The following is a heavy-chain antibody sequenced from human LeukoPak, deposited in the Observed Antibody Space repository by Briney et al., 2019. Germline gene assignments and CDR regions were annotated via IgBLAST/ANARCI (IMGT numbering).Heavy chain of an antibody. V-gene: IGHV3-74*01. J-gene: IGHJ4*02. CDR2: ISDDGNTT. CDR3: ARGSAL. CDR1: GFTFSSYW. Sequence: GGSLRLSCAASGFTFSSYWMHWVRQAPGKGLVWVSRISDDGNTTGYAESVKGRFAISRDNAKNILYLQMNSLRAEDTAVYYCARGSALWGQGTLVTVSS.